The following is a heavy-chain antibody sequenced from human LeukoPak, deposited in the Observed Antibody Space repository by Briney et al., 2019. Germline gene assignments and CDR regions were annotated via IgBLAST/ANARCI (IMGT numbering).Heavy chain of an antibody. Sequence: ASVKVSCKASGYTFTSYDINWVRQATGQGLEWMGWMNPNSGNTGYAQKFQGRVTMTRNTSISTAYMELSSLRSEDTAVYYCVRGAYYYDSSGYHTFDYWGQGTLVTVSS. V-gene: IGHV1-8*01. CDR1: GYTFTSYD. CDR3: VRGAYYYDSSGYHTFDY. D-gene: IGHD3-22*01. J-gene: IGHJ4*02. CDR2: MNPNSGNT.